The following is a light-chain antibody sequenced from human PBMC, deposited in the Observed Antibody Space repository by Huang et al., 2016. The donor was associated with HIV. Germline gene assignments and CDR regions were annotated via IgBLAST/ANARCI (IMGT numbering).Light chain of an antibody. CDR1: QDIDTY. J-gene: IGKJ5*01. CDR2: GAS. V-gene: IGKV1-8*01. CDR3: QQYYTYPIT. Sequence: AIQMTQSLSSGSASTGDRVNITCRASQDIDTYLAWYQQNTGTPPKLLIYGASSLESGVPSRFSGSGSGTDFTLTITCLQSDDFATYSCQQYYTYPITFGQGTRL.